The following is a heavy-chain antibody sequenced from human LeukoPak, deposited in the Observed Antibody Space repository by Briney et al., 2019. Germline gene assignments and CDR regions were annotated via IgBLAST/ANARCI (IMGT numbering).Heavy chain of an antibody. V-gene: IGHV3-30*02. Sequence: GGSLRLSCAASGFTFSSYGMHWVRQAPGQGLEWVALIQYDGNNKYYTDSVKGRFTISRDNSKNTLYLQMNSLRAEDTALYYCAREGYDYDPPGCWGQGTLVTVSS. J-gene: IGHJ4*02. CDR3: AREGYDYDPPGC. CDR1: GFTFSSYG. D-gene: IGHD3-16*01. CDR2: IQYDGNNK.